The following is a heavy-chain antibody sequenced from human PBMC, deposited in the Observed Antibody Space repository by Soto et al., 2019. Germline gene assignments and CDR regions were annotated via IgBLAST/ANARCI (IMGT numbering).Heavy chain of an antibody. CDR1: GYSFASYS. CDR3: ARGLSTYYDFCSGYYYYHGMAV. CDR2: MNPNSGNT. V-gene: IGHV1-8*01. J-gene: IGHJ6*04. D-gene: IGHD3-3*01. Sequence: APVELSCEACGYSFASYSSNWVRHATGQGLEWMGWMNPNSGNTGYAQKFQGRVTMTRNTSISTAYMELTSLRSEDTAVYYCARGLSTYYDFCSGYYYYHGMAVWGKGTTVPGSS.